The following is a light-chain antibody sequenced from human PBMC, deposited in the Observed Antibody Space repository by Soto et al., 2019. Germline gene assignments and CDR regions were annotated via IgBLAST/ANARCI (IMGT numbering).Light chain of an antibody. CDR1: QSVSSY. Sequence: EIVLTQSPATLSLSPGERATLSCRASQSVSSYLAWYQQKPGQAPRLLIYGASSRATGIPARFSGSGSGTEFTLTINGLQSEHFALYWCQQYDNWPPTFGGGTKVDNK. J-gene: IGKJ4*01. CDR2: GAS. V-gene: IGKV3-11*01. CDR3: QQYDNWPPT.